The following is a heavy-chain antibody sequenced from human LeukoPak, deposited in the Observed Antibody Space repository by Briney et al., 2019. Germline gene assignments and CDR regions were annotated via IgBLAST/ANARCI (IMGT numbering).Heavy chain of an antibody. J-gene: IGHJ5*02. D-gene: IGHD3-22*01. CDR3: AREEYYYDSSGYKLRYNWFDP. CDR1: GDSVSSNSAA. Sequence: SQTLSLTCAISGDSVSSNSAAWNWIRQSPSRGLEWLGRTYYRSKWYNDYAVSVKSRITINPDTSKNQSSLQLNSVTPEDTAVYYCAREEYYYDSSGYKLRYNWFDPWGQGTLVTVSS. V-gene: IGHV6-1*01. CDR2: TYYRSKWYN.